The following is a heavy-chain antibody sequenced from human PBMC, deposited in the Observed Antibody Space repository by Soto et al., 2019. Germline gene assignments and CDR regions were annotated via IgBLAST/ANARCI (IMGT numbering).Heavy chain of an antibody. D-gene: IGHD3-16*01. V-gene: IGHV4-59*13. J-gene: IGHJ4*02. CDR2: IFSTGRA. Sequence: PSETLSLTCTVSGASMSNYYGSWIRQSPGKGLEYIGYIFSTGRADYSPSLKSRVTLSVDTSSNRFSLRLSSVTVADTAVYYCARSDHSLGGVMWGPRTLVTVSS. CDR3: ARSDHSLGGVM. CDR1: GASMSNYY.